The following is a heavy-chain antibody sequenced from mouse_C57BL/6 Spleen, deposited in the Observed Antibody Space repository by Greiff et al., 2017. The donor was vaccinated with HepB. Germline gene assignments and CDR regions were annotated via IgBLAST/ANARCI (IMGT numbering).Heavy chain of an antibody. J-gene: IGHJ1*03. CDR3: TRDRRYFDV. V-gene: IGHV5-9-1*02. Sequence: DVMLVESGEGLVKPGGSLKLSCAASGFTFSSYAMSWVRQTPEKRLEWVAYISSGGDYIYYADTVKGRFTISRDNARNTLYLQMSSLKSEDTAMYYCTRDRRYFDVWGTGTTVTVSS. CDR2: ISSGGDYI. CDR1: GFTFSSYA.